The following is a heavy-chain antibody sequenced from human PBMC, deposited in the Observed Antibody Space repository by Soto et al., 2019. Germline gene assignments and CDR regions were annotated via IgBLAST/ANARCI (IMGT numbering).Heavy chain of an antibody. CDR2: IAVGSGYT. J-gene: IGHJ4*02. V-gene: IGHV1-58*01. CDR1: GFTFTSSA. CDR3: AADAKAWQQMVPSDY. D-gene: IGHD2-8*01. Sequence: GASVNVSCKASGFTFTSSAFQWVRQARGQRLEWIGWIAVGSGYTNYAQRFQDRVTLTRDMSTATTYMELSRLTSEDTAIYYCAADAKAWQQMVPSDYWGQGTLVTVSS.